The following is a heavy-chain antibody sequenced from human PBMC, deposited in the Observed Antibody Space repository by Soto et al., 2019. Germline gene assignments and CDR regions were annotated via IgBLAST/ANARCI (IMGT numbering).Heavy chain of an antibody. Sequence: QVQLVQSGAEVKKPGASVKVSCKASGYTFTSYGISWVRQAPGQGLERMGWISAYNGNTNYAQKLQGRVTMTTDTSTSTAYMELRSLRSDDTAVYYCARDRPKGCSGGSCHSDYWGQGTLVTVSS. CDR2: ISAYNGNT. V-gene: IGHV1-18*01. J-gene: IGHJ4*02. CDR3: ARDRPKGCSGGSCHSDY. D-gene: IGHD2-15*01. CDR1: GYTFTSYG.